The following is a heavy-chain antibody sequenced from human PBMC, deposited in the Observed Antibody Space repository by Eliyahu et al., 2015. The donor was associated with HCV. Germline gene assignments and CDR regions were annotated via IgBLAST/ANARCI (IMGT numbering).Heavy chain of an antibody. CDR3: ATAVRWLQLN. CDR1: GFTFSSYA. J-gene: IGHJ4*02. CDR2: ISGSGGST. D-gene: IGHD5-24*01. Sequence: EVQLLESGGGLVQPGGSLXLSCXASGFTFSSYAXXWVRQAPGKGLEWVSAISGSGGSTYYADSVKGRFTISRDNSKNTLYLQMNSLRAEDTAVYYCATAVRWLQLNWGQGTLVTVSS. V-gene: IGHV3-23*01.